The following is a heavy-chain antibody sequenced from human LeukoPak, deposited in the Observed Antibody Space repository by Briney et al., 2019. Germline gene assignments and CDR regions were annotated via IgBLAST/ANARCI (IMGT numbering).Heavy chain of an antibody. CDR1: GFTFDDYA. CDR3: AKDSVSPVTYPIDYYYGMDV. D-gene: IGHD4-17*01. Sequence: GGSLRLSCAASGFTFDDYAMHWVRQAPGKGLEWVSLISWDGGSTYYADSVKGRFTISRDNSKNSLYLQMNSLRAEDTALYYCAKDSVSPVTYPIDYYYGMDVWGQGTTVTVSS. J-gene: IGHJ6*02. CDR2: ISWDGGST. V-gene: IGHV3-43D*03.